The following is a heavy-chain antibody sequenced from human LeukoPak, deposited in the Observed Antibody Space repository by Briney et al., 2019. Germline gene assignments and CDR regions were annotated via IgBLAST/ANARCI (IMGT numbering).Heavy chain of an antibody. Sequence: SETLSLTCTVSGGSISSYYWNWIRQPPGKGLEWIGHIYYSGSTNYSPSLKSRVTISVDTSKNQFSLKLSSVTAADTAVYYCAREVGGYYGMDVWGQGTTVTVSS. CDR1: GGSISSYY. CDR2: IYYSGST. D-gene: IGHD2-15*01. CDR3: AREVGGYYGMDV. J-gene: IGHJ6*02. V-gene: IGHV4-59*12.